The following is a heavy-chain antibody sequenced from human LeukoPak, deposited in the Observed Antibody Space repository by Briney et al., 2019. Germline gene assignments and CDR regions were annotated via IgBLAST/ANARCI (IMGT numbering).Heavy chain of an antibody. CDR2: LYSGGST. CDR1: GFTFRSYE. J-gene: IGHJ3*02. Sequence: GGSLRLSCAASGFTFRSYEMNWVRQAPGKGLEWVSILYSGGSTYYADSVKGRFTISRDDSKNTLYLQMNSLRAEDTAVYYCARDYSGYEKAFDIWGQGTIVTVSS. D-gene: IGHD5-12*01. V-gene: IGHV3-66*01. CDR3: ARDYSGYEKAFDI.